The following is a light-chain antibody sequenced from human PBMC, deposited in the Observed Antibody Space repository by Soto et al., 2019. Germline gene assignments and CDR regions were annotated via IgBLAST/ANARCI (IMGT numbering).Light chain of an antibody. CDR1: QGIGND. Sequence: DLQMTQSPSSLSASVGDRVTITCRASQGIGNDLDWYQQKPGKAPKRLIYGGFVLQSGVPSRFGGSGSGTEFSLTISSLQPEDFATYYCLQHNNYPWTFVQGTKVDIK. CDR3: LQHNNYPWT. J-gene: IGKJ1*01. V-gene: IGKV1-17*01. CDR2: GGF.